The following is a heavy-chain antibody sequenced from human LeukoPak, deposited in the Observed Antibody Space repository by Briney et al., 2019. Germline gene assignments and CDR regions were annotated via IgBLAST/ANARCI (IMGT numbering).Heavy chain of an antibody. D-gene: IGHD4-17*01. J-gene: IGHJ4*02. CDR3: ARVPGDYSVRFRDPYYFDY. CDR2: ISAYNGNT. Sequence: ASVKVSCKASGGTFSSYAISWVRQAPGQGLEWMGWISAYNGNTNYAQKLQGRVTMTTDTSTSTAYMGLRSLRSDDTAVYYCARVPGDYSVRFRDPYYFDYWGQGTLVTVSS. V-gene: IGHV1-18*01. CDR1: GGTFSSYA.